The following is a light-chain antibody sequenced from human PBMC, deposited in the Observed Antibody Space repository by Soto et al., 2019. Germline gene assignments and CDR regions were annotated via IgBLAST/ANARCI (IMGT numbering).Light chain of an antibody. CDR2: DVT. Sequence: QSALTQPASVSGSPGQSSTLSCTGTSSDIGGYNFVSWYQQHPGKAPKLMFYDVTNRPSGVSNRISRSKSGNTASLTISGLQAEYEAVYSCRSYTSTNTVVFGGGTKLTVL. CDR1: SSDIGGYNF. V-gene: IGLV2-14*03. CDR3: RSYTSTNTVV. J-gene: IGLJ2*01.